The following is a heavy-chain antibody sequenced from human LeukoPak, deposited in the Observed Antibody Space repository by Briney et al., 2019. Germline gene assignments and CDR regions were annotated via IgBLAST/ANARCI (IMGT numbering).Heavy chain of an antibody. V-gene: IGHV1-8*01. CDR3: ARGVRVRGVISYYYYYMDV. D-gene: IGHD3-10*01. Sequence: ASVKVSCKASGYTFTSYDINWVRQATGQGLEWMGWMNPNSGNTGYAQKFQGRVTMTRNTSISTAYMELSSLRSEDTAVYYCARGVRVRGVISYYYYYMDVWGKGTTVTISS. CDR2: MNPNSGNT. CDR1: GYTFTSYD. J-gene: IGHJ6*03.